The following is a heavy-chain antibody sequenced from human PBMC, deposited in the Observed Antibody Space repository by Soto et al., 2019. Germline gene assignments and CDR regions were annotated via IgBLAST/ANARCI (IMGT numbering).Heavy chain of an antibody. CDR2: IIPIVGTG. Sequence: QVQLVQSGAEVKKPASSVKVSCKASVSTFSSYAISWVRQAPGKGLGWMGGIIPIVGTGNYAQKFKGRVTMTADESTSTAYMELGSLGSEDTAVYYCAREPGVLCSGGSCQFDPWGQGTLVTVSS. CDR3: AREPGVLCSGGSCQFDP. V-gene: IGHV1-69*01. CDR1: VSTFSSYA. J-gene: IGHJ5*02. D-gene: IGHD2-15*01.